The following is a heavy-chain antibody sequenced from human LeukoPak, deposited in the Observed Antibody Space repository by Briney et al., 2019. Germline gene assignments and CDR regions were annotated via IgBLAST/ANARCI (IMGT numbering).Heavy chain of an antibody. CDR3: ASGAMVSPFDF. Sequence: SETLSLTCTVSVGSISCYYWSWIRQPPGKTLEWIGYIYYTGSRNYNPSLKSRVTISVDTSKNQLSLKLSSVTAADTAVYYCASGAMVSPFDFWGQGTLVTVSS. CDR2: IYYTGSR. D-gene: IGHD5-18*01. V-gene: IGHV4-59*01. CDR1: VGSISCYY. J-gene: IGHJ4*02.